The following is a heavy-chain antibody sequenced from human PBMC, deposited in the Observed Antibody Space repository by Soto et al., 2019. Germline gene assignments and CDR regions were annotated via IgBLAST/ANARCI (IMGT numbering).Heavy chain of an antibody. CDR1: GGSISSGGYY. CDR2: IYYSGST. Sequence: QVQLQESGPGLVKPSQTLSLTCTVSGGSISSGGYYWSWIRQHPGKGLEGIGYIYYSGSTYYNPSLKSRVTISVDTSKNQFSLKLSSVTAADTAVYYCARDKYSSSSVGPNWFDPWGQGTLVTVSS. V-gene: IGHV4-31*03. D-gene: IGHD6-6*01. J-gene: IGHJ5*02. CDR3: ARDKYSSSSVGPNWFDP.